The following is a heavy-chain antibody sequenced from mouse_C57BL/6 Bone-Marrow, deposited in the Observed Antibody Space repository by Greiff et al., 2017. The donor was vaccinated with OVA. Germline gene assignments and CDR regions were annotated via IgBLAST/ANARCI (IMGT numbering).Heavy chain of an antibody. CDR3: AREGTLYYYAMDY. J-gene: IGHJ4*01. V-gene: IGHV1-19*01. CDR1: GYTFTDYY. Sequence: VQLQQSGPVLVKPGASVKMSCKASGYTFTDYYMNWVKPSHGKSLEWIGVINPYNGGTSSNQKFKGKATLTVDKSSSTAYMELNSLTSEDSAVYYCAREGTLYYYAMDYWGQGTSVTVSS. CDR2: INPYNGGT.